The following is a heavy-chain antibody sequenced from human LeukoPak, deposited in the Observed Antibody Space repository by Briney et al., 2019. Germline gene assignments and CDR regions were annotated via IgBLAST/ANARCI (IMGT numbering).Heavy chain of an antibody. CDR1: GFTFDDYA. CDR2: ISWNSGSI. CDR3: AKGDGDSYDSFFDY. J-gene: IGHJ4*02. Sequence: GGSLRLSCAASGFTFDDYAMHWVRQAPGKGLEWVSGISWNSGSIGYADSVKGRFTISRDNAKNSLYLQMNSLRAEDMALYYCAKGDGDSYDSFFDYWGQGTLVTVSS. D-gene: IGHD5-12*01. V-gene: IGHV3-9*03.